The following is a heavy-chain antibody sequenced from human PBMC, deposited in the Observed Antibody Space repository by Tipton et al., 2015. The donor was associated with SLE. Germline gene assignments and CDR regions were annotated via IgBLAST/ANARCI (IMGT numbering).Heavy chain of an antibody. CDR1: GGSISSYY. Sequence: TLSLTCTVSGGSISSYYWSWIRQPPGKGLEWIGILYHSGSTYYNPSLKSRVNISLDTSKSHFSLKLGSVTAADTAVYYCARSMLTTKRVFDYWGQGTLVTVSS. D-gene: IGHD3-16*01. J-gene: IGHJ4*02. CDR3: ARSMLTTKRVFDY. CDR2: LYHSGST. V-gene: IGHV4-59*08.